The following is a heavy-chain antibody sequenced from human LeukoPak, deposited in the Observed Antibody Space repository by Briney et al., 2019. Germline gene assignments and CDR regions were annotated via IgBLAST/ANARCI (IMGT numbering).Heavy chain of an antibody. CDR1: GYTFTSYD. Sequence: ASVKVSCKASGYTFTSYDINWVRQATGQGLEWMGWMNPNSGNTGYAQKFQGRVTMTRNTSISTAYMELSSLRSEDTAVYYCATTYHDFWSGYYNWFDPWGQGTLVTVSS. J-gene: IGHJ5*02. CDR3: ATTYHDFWSGYYNWFDP. CDR2: MNPNSGNT. D-gene: IGHD3-3*01. V-gene: IGHV1-8*01.